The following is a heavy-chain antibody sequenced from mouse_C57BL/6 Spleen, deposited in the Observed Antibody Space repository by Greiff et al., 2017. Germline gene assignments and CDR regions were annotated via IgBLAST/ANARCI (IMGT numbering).Heavy chain of an antibody. Sequence: EVQVVESGGGLVKPGGSLKLSCAASGFTFSSYAMSWVRQTPEKRLEWVATISDGGSYTYYPDNVKGRFTITRDNAKNNLYRQMSHLKSEDTAMYYCARDPDYYGVARYFDVWGTGTTVTVSS. D-gene: IGHD1-1*01. CDR2: ISDGGSYT. CDR1: GFTFSSYA. V-gene: IGHV5-4*01. CDR3: ARDPDYYGVARYFDV. J-gene: IGHJ1*03.